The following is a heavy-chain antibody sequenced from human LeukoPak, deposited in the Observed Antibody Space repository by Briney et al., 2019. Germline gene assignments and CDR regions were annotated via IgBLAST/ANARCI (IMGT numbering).Heavy chain of an antibody. V-gene: IGHV3-23*01. D-gene: IGHD6-6*01. CDR1: GFTFSSYA. J-gene: IGHJ3*02. Sequence: QPGGSLRLSCAASGFTFSSYAMSWVRQAPGKGLEWVSAISGSGGSKYYADSVKGRFTISRDNAKESLYLEMNSLRAEDTAVYYCARDTEYKKFDIWGQGTMVTVSS. CDR3: ARDTEYKKFDI. CDR2: ISGSGGSK.